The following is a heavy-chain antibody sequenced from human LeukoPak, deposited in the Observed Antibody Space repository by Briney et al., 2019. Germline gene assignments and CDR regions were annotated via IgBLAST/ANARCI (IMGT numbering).Heavy chain of an antibody. V-gene: IGHV3-33*01. CDR1: GFIFSNYG. CDR3: ARDSRFMKLLAGFDY. CDR2: VYYDGSNR. Sequence: PGGSLRLSCVASGFIFSNYGMHWVRQAPGKGLEWVAVVYYDGSNRYQADSVKGRFTISRDNSKNTLYLQMNSLRAEDTAVYYCARDSRFMKLLAGFDYWGQGTLVTVSS. D-gene: IGHD1-26*01. J-gene: IGHJ4*02.